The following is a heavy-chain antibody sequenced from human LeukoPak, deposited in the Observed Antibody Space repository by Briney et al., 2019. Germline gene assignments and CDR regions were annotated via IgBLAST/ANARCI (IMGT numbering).Heavy chain of an antibody. V-gene: IGHV3-23*01. Sequence: GGSLRLSCAASGFTFSSYAMSWVRQAPGKGLEWVSAISGSGGSTYYADSVKGRFTISRDNSKNTLYLQMNSLRAEDTAVYYCAKASDYSNPHYYYYYRDVWGKGTTVTVSS. CDR2: ISGSGGST. CDR1: GFTFSSYA. CDR3: AKASDYSNPHYYYYYRDV. J-gene: IGHJ6*03. D-gene: IGHD4-11*01.